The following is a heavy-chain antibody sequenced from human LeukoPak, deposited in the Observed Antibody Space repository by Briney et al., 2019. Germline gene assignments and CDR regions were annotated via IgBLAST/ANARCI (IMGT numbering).Heavy chain of an antibody. V-gene: IGHV3-15*01. CDR1: GFTFSNAW. CDR3: TTAEYSSLLGY. J-gene: IGHJ4*02. D-gene: IGHD6-6*01. Sequence: PGGSLRLSCAASGFTFSNAWMSWVRQAPGKGLEWGGRIKSKTDGGTTDYAAHVKGRFTISRDDSKNTLYLQMNSLKTEDTAVYYCTTAEYSSLLGYWGQGTLVTVSS. CDR2: IKSKTDGGTT.